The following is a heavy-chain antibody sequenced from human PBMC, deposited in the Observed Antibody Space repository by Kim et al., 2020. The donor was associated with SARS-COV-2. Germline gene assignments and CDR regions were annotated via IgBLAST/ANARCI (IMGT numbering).Heavy chain of an antibody. CDR3: AKEGESGSYYVNWFDP. J-gene: IGHJ5*02. Sequence: VKGRFTISRDNSKNTLYLQMNSLRAEDTAVYYCAKEGESGSYYVNWFDPWGQGTLVTVSS. D-gene: IGHD1-26*01. V-gene: IGHV3-23*01.